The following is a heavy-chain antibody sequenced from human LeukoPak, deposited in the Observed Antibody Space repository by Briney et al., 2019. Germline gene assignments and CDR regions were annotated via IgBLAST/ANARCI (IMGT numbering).Heavy chain of an antibody. Sequence: PSETLSLTCAVYGGSFSGYSWGWMCQPPGKGLEWIGEINHSGSTNYNPSLKSRVTISVETAKNQFSLKLSSVTAADTAVYYCARVEPSLGSNYYYYYYMDVWGKGTTVTVSS. CDR3: ARVEPSLGSNYYYYYYMDV. CDR1: GGSFSGYS. D-gene: IGHD4-11*01. CDR2: INHSGST. J-gene: IGHJ6*03. V-gene: IGHV4-34*01.